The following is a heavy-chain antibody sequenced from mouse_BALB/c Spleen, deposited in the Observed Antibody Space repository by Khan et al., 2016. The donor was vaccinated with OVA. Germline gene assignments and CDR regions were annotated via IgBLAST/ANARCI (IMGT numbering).Heavy chain of an antibody. Sequence: VQLKESGAELVKPGASVKLSCTASGFNIKDTYMHWVKQRPEQGLEWIGRIDPANGNTKYDPKFQGKATITADTSSNTAYLQLSSLTSEDTAVYYCANWDWYFDVWGAGPTVTVSS. V-gene: IGHV14-3*02. CDR1: GFNIKDTY. CDR2: IDPANGNT. J-gene: IGHJ1*01. D-gene: IGHD4-1*01. CDR3: ANWDWYFDV.